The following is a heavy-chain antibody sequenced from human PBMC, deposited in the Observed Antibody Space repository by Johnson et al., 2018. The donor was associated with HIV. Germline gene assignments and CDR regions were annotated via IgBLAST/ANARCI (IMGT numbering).Heavy chain of an antibody. CDR1: GFTFDDYG. J-gene: IGHJ3*02. V-gene: IGHV3-9*01. CDR2: ISWNSGSI. D-gene: IGHD6-6*01. CDR3: TNGGIAARPGAFDS. Sequence: VQLVESGGGLVQPGGSLRLSCAASGFTFDDYGMHWVRQVPGKGLEWVSGISWNSGSIGSADSVTGRFTISRDSAKNSLYLQMNSLRAEDTALYYCTNGGIAARPGAFDSWGQGTMVTVSS.